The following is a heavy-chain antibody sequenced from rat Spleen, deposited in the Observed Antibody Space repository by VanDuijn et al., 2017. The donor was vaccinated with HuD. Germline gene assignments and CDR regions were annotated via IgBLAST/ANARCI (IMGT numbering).Heavy chain of an antibody. V-gene: IGHV5-25*01. CDR3: ARYYSSYIYVMDA. J-gene: IGHJ4*01. Sequence: EVQLVESGGGLVQPGRSLKLSCAASGFTFSNYDMAWVRQAPTKGLEWVASISPSGGSTYYRDSVKGRFTVSRDNAKSTLYLQMDSLRSEDSATYYCARYYSSYIYVMDAWGQGASVTVSS. CDR2: ISPSGGST. CDR1: GFTFSNYD. D-gene: IGHD1-2*01.